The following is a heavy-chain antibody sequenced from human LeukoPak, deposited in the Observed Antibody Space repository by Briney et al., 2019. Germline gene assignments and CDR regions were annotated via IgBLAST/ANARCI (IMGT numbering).Heavy chain of an antibody. V-gene: IGHV1-69*06. Sequence: SVKVSCKASGGTFSSYAISWVRQAPGQRLEWMGGIIPIFGTANYAQKFQGRVTITADKSTSTAYMELSSLRSEDTAVYYCARHYYGSGSQTNNWFDPWGQGTLVTVSS. CDR1: GGTFSSYA. J-gene: IGHJ5*02. CDR2: IIPIFGTA. D-gene: IGHD3-10*01. CDR3: ARHYYGSGSQTNNWFDP.